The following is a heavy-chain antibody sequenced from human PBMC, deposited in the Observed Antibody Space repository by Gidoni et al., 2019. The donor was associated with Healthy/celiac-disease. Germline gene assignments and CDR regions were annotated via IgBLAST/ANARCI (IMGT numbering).Heavy chain of an antibody. V-gene: IGHV4-4*02. Sequence: QVQLQESGPGLVKPSGPLSLTCAVSGGSISSSNWWSWVRQPPGKGLEWIGEIYHSGSTNYNPSLKSRVTISVDKPKNQFSLKLSSVTAADTAVYYCAREGAAAAGTDYWGQGTLVTVSS. J-gene: IGHJ4*02. CDR2: IYHSGST. CDR1: GGSISSSNW. CDR3: AREGAAAAGTDY. D-gene: IGHD6-13*01.